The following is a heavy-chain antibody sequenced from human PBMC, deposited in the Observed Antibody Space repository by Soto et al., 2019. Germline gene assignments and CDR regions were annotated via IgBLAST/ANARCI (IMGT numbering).Heavy chain of an antibody. CDR3: ARDNGYSYGYTLDH. J-gene: IGHJ4*02. V-gene: IGHV4-61*01. CDR2: IYYTGST. CDR1: GGSVSSGNYY. Sequence: SETLSLTCTVSGGSVSSGNYYWSWIRQPPGKGLEWIGFIYYTGSTSYNPSLKSRVTISMDTSKNQFSLKLTSVTAADTAVYYCARDNGYSYGYTLDHWGQGTLVTVSS. D-gene: IGHD5-18*01.